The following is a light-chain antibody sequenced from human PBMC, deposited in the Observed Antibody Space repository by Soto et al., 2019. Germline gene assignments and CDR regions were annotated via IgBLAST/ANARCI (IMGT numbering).Light chain of an antibody. CDR1: QDISHF. CDR3: QQFDNLPRT. J-gene: IGKJ1*01. CDR2: DAS. V-gene: IGKV1-33*01. Sequence: DIQMTQSPSSLSASVGDRVTITCQASQDISHFLNWYQQKPGKPPKLLIYDASNLETGVPSRFSGSGSGTHFTFTISSLQPEDIATFYCQQFDNLPRTFGQGTKVALK.